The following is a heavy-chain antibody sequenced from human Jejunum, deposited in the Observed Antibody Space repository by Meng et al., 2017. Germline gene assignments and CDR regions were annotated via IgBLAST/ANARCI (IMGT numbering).Heavy chain of an antibody. D-gene: IGHD2-2*01. J-gene: IGHJ4*02. CDR2: MDYRGST. V-gene: IGHV4-30-4*01. Sequence: QVQLQGSGPGVLTPSQPLSRTCTVSGDSISSGEYFWSWIRQPPGKGLGWIGYMDYRGSTFYNPSLKSRVTISVDTSKNQFSLKLSSVTAADTAVYFCARGELLWDYWGQGTLVTVSS. CDR3: ARGELLWDY. CDR1: GDSISSGEYF.